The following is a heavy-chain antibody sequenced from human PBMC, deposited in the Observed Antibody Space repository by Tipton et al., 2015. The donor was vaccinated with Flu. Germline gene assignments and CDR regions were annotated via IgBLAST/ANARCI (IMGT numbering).Heavy chain of an antibody. V-gene: IGHV4-4*07. CDR2: IYTSGST. Sequence: TLSLTCTVSGGSISSYYWSWIRQPAGKGLEWIGRIYTSGSTNYNPSLKSRVTMSVDTSKNQFSLKLSSVTAADTAVYYCAREEYSSSGSWFDPWGQGTLVTVSS. CDR1: GGSISSYY. J-gene: IGHJ5*02. D-gene: IGHD6-6*01. CDR3: AREEYSSSGSWFDP.